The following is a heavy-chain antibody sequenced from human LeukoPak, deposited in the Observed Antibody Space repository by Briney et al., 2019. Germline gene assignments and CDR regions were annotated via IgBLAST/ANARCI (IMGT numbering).Heavy chain of an antibody. CDR3: ARERGRLVLGYYYYYGMDV. V-gene: IGHV3-7*03. CDR2: IKQDGSEK. Sequence: PGGSLRLSCATSGFTFSNYAMSWVRQAPGKGLEWVANIKQDGSEKYYVDSVKGRFTISRDNAKNSLYLQMNSLRAEDTAVYYCARERGRLVLGYYYYYGMDVWGQGTTVTVSS. J-gene: IGHJ6*02. D-gene: IGHD6-19*01. CDR1: GFTFSNYA.